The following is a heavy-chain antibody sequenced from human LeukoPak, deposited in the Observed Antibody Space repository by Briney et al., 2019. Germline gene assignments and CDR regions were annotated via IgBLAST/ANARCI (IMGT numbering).Heavy chain of an antibody. CDR3: APNGRYCSGGSCDSRGGFDY. Sequence: PGGSLRLSCAASGFTFSNYAMRWVRQAPGKGLEWVAVISYDGSNKYYADSVKGRFTISRDNSKNTLYLQMNSLRAEDTAVYYCAPNGRYCSGGSCDSRGGFDYWGQGTLVTVSS. J-gene: IGHJ4*02. CDR2: ISYDGSNK. D-gene: IGHD2-15*01. CDR1: GFTFSNYA. V-gene: IGHV3-30-3*01.